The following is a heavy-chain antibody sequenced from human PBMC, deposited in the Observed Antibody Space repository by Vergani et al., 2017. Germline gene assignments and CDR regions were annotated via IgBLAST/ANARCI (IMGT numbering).Heavy chain of an antibody. J-gene: IGHJ5*02. D-gene: IGHD6-6*01. CDR2: IYYSGST. CDR1: GGSISSSSYY. Sequence: QLQLQESGPGLVKPSETLSLTCTVSGGSISSSSYYWGWIRQPPGKGLEWIGSIYYSGSTYYNPSLKSRVTISVDTSKNQFYLKLSSVTAADTAVYYCARAGCIAARRGCYWFDPWGQGTLVTVSS. V-gene: IGHV4-39*01. CDR3: ARAGCIAARRGCYWFDP.